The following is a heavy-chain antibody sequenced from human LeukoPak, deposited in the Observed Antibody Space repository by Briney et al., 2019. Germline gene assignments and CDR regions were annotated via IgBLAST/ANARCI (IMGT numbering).Heavy chain of an antibody. Sequence: GGSLRLSCTVSGFTVSTNSMSWVRQAPGKGLEWVSFIYSDNTHYSDSVKGRFTISRDNSKNTLYLQMNSLRAEDTAVYYCARGGLRIAAAVWGQGTLVTVSS. V-gene: IGHV3-66*01. J-gene: IGHJ4*02. CDR3: ARGGLRIAAAV. D-gene: IGHD6-13*01. CDR1: GFTVSTNS. CDR2: IYSDNT.